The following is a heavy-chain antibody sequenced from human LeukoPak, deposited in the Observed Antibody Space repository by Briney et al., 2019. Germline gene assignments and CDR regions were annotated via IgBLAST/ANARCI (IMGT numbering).Heavy chain of an antibody. D-gene: IGHD4-17*01. CDR1: GFTFSSYW. J-gene: IGHJ6*02. Sequence: PGGSLRLSCAASGFTFSSYWRSWVRQAPGKGLEWVANIKQNGSEKYNVYSVKGRFTISRDNAKNSLYLQMDSLRVEDTAVYYCARSGAYVEGIGIYYYGMDVWGQGTTVTVSS. CDR3: ARSGAYVEGIGIYYYGMDV. CDR2: IKQNGSEK. V-gene: IGHV3-7*01.